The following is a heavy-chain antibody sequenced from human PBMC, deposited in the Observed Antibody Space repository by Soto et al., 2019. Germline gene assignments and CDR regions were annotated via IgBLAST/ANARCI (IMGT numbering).Heavy chain of an antibody. D-gene: IGHD4-17*01. CDR3: AIADYGDDDY. CDR2: IKAYSGNT. V-gene: IGHV1-18*01. CDR1: GYTFPTST. J-gene: IGHJ4*02. Sequence: QLQLVQSGAEAKKPGASVKVSCKASGYTFPTSTISWVRQAPGQGLEWMGWIKAYSGNTNYAQKRQGRVTMTTDTSTNTAYMELRSLTTDDTAIYYCAIADYGDDDYWGQGTLVTVSS.